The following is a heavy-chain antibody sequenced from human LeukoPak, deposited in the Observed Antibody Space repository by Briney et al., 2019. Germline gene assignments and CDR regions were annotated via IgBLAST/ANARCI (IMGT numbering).Heavy chain of an antibody. CDR2: INYSGST. J-gene: IGHJ5*02. Sequence: SETLSLTCTVSGGSISSGGYYWSWIRQHPGKGLGWIGYINYSGSTYYNPSLKSRVTISVDTSKNQFSLKLSSVTAADTAVYYCARDGGAAVRWFDPWGQGTLVTVSS. V-gene: IGHV4-31*03. D-gene: IGHD2-15*01. CDR1: GGSISSGGYY. CDR3: ARDGGAAVRWFDP.